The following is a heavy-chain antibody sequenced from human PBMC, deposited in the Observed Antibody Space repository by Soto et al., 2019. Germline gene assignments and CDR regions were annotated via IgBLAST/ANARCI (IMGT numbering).Heavy chain of an antibody. D-gene: IGHD3-3*01. V-gene: IGHV1-2*04. CDR1: GYTFTGYY. J-gene: IGHJ5*02. CDR2: INPNSGGT. Sequence: ASVKVSCKASGYTFTGYYMHWVRQAPGQGLEWMGWINPNSGGTNYAQKFQGWVTMTRDTSISTAYMELSRLRSDDTAVYYCARGAYYDFWRGYYSEVDGSYWFDPWGQGTLVTVSS. CDR3: ARGAYYDFWRGYYSEVDGSYWFDP.